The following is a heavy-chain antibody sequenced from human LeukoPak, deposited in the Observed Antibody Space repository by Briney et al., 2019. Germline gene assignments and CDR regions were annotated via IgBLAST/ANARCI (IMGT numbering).Heavy chain of an antibody. CDR1: GGSISSYY. CDR2: IYYSGST. CDR3: ARAEYYFDY. D-gene: IGHD3-10*01. J-gene: IGHJ4*02. V-gene: IGHV4-59*01. Sequence: SETLSLTCTVSGGSISSYYWSWIRQPPGKGLEWIGYIYYSGSTNYNPSLKSRVTISVDTSKNQFSLKLSSVTAADTAVYYCARAEYYFDYWGQGTLVTVSS.